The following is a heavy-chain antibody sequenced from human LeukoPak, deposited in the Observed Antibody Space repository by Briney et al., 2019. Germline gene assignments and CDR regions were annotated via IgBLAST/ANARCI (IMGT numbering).Heavy chain of an antibody. V-gene: IGHV3-48*01. Sequence: GGSLRLSCAASGFTFSSYGMNWVRQAPGKGLEWLSYISSSSSTIYYADSVKGRFTISRDNAKNSLYLQMNSLRAEDTAVYYCARGNYDFWSGYDDAFDIWGQGTMVTVSS. D-gene: IGHD3-3*01. J-gene: IGHJ3*02. CDR3: ARGNYDFWSGYDDAFDI. CDR1: GFTFSSYG. CDR2: ISSSSSTI.